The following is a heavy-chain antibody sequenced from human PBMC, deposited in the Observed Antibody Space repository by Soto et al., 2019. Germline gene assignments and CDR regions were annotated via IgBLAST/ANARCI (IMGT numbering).Heavy chain of an antibody. Sequence: ASVKVSCKASGYTFTSYAMHWVRQAPGQRLEWMGWINAGNGNTNYAQKLQGRVTMTTDTSTSTAYMELRSLRSDDTAVYYCARDGGAYCGGDCYPQYAFDIWGQGTMVTVSS. CDR2: INAGNGNT. CDR1: GYTFTSYA. J-gene: IGHJ3*02. D-gene: IGHD2-21*02. CDR3: ARDGGAYCGGDCYPQYAFDI. V-gene: IGHV1-3*01.